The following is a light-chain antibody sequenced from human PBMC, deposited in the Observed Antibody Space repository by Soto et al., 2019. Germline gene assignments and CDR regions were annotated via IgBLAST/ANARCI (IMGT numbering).Light chain of an antibody. Sequence: QLVLTQSPSASASLGASVKLTCTLSSGHSNYAIAWHQQQSEKGPRYLMKLNSDGSHSKGGGIPDRFSGSSSGAERYLTISSLQSEDEADYYCQTWGSGIVVFGGGTQLTVL. CDR1: SGHSNYA. CDR3: QTWGSGIVV. V-gene: IGLV4-69*01. CDR2: LNSDGSH. J-gene: IGLJ2*01.